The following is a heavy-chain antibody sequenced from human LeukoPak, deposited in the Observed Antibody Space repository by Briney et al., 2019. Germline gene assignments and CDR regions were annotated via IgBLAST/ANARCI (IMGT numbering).Heavy chain of an antibody. CDR3: AREGEYYYDSSGYYPFGY. CDR2: IYHGGST. D-gene: IGHD3-22*01. Sequence: SETLSLTCSVSGYSISSGYYWGWIRQPPGKGLEWIGSIYHGGSTYYNPSLKSRVTISVDTSKNQFSLKLSSVTAADTAVYYCAREGEYYYDSSGYYPFGYWGQGTLVTVSS. J-gene: IGHJ4*02. V-gene: IGHV4-38-2*02. CDR1: GYSISSGYY.